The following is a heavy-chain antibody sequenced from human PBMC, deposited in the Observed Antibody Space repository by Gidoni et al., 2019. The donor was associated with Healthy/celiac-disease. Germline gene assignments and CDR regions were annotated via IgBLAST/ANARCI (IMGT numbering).Heavy chain of an antibody. Sequence: QVQLVESGGGVVQPGRSLRLSCSASGFTFSSYAMHWVRQAPAKGLEWVAVISYDGSNKYYADSVKGRFTISRDNSKNTLYLQMNSLRAEDTAVYYCARDSRPYCSGGSCYCFDYWGQGTLVTVSS. CDR1: GFTFSSYA. V-gene: IGHV3-30-3*01. D-gene: IGHD2-15*01. J-gene: IGHJ4*02. CDR3: ARDSRPYCSGGSCYCFDY. CDR2: ISYDGSNK.